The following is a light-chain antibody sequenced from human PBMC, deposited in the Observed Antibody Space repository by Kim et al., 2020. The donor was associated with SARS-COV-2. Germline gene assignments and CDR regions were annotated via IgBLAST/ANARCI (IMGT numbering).Light chain of an antibody. V-gene: IGLV2-8*01. J-gene: IGLJ1*01. CDR3: SSYADSNNYV. CDR2: DVS. CDR1: SSDVGGYNY. Sequence: QSALTQPPSASGSPGQSVTISCTGTSSDVGGYNYVSWYQQHPGEAPKLIIYDVSKRPSGVPDRFSGSKSGNMASLTVSGLQAEDEAEYYCSSYADSNNYVFGTGTKVTVL.